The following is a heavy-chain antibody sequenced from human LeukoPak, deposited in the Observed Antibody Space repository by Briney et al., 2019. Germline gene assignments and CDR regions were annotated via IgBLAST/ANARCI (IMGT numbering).Heavy chain of an antibody. CDR3: ARDWGAGNNWFDP. CDR1: GYTFTGYY. D-gene: IGHD3-16*01. CDR2: INPNSGGT. Sequence: ASVKVSCKASGYTFTGYYMHWVRQAPGQGLEWMGWINPNSGGTNYAQKFQGRVTMTRDTSISIAYMELSRLRSDDTAVYYCARDWGAGNNWFDPWGQGTLVTVSS. V-gene: IGHV1-2*02. J-gene: IGHJ5*02.